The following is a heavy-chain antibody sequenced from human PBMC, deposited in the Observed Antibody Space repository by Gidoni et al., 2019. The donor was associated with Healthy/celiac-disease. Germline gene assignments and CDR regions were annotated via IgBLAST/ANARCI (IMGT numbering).Heavy chain of an antibody. J-gene: IGHJ6*02. D-gene: IGHD6-6*01. CDR2: ISGSGGST. CDR3: AKIGAARDYYYYGMDV. CDR1: GFTFSCYA. Sequence: EVQLLESGGGLVQPGGSLRLSCAASGFTFSCYAMSWVRQAPGKGLEWVSAISGSGGSTYYADSVKGRFTISRDNSKNTLYLQKNSLRAEDTAVYYCAKIGAARDYYYYGMDVWGQGTTVTVSS. V-gene: IGHV3-23*01.